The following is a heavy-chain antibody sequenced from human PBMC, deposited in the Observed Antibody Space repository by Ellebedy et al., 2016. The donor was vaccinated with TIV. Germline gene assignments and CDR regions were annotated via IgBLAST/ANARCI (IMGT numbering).Heavy chain of an antibody. V-gene: IGHV3-11*01. CDR2: ISIDGGGT. Sequence: GASLKISCAASGFRFGYYYMTSIRQAPGKGLEWISFISIDGGGTYYSDSVKGRFTISRDTAAQSLYLQMNSLRAEDSAVYYCAKDMVLGDGKWEIDVWGQGTTVTVSS. CDR1: GFRFGYYY. D-gene: IGHD1-26*01. CDR3: AKDMVLGDGKWEIDV. J-gene: IGHJ6*02.